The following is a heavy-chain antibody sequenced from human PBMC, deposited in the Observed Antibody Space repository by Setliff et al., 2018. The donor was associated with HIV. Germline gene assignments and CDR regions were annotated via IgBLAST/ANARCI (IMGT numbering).Heavy chain of an antibody. CDR2: INHSGST. Sequence: SETLSLTCTVSGQFISDGYYWGWIRQPPGKGLEWIGEINHSGSTNYNPSLKSRVTISVDTSKNQFSLSLNSVTAADTAVYFCARGGAVSADFDSWGQGTLVTVSS. CDR3: ARGGAVSADFDS. V-gene: IGHV4-38-2*02. J-gene: IGHJ5*01. D-gene: IGHD3-16*01. CDR1: GQFISDGYY.